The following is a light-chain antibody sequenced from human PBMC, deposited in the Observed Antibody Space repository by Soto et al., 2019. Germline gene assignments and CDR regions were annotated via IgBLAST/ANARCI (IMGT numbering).Light chain of an antibody. CDR1: QSVSSN. J-gene: IGKJ1*01. V-gene: IGKV3-15*01. CDR2: GAS. CDR3: QQYNNWPPST. Sequence: EIVLMQSPATLSVSPGGRAPRCCRADQSVSSNLAWYQQKPGQSPRLLIYGASTRATGLPARFSGSGSGTEFTLTISSLQSEDFAVYYCQQYNNWPPSTFGQGTKVDI.